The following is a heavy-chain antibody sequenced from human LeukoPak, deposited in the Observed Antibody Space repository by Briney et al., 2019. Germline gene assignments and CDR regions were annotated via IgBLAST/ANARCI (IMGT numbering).Heavy chain of an antibody. Sequence: GGSLRLSCAASGFTFSSYSMNWVRQAPGKGLEWVSSISSSSSYIYYADSVKGRFTISRDNAKNSLYLQMDSLRAEDTAVYYCARVPAGGATAWGQGTLVTVSS. J-gene: IGHJ5*02. V-gene: IGHV3-21*01. D-gene: IGHD1-26*01. CDR2: ISSSSSYI. CDR1: GFTFSSYS. CDR3: ARVPAGGATA.